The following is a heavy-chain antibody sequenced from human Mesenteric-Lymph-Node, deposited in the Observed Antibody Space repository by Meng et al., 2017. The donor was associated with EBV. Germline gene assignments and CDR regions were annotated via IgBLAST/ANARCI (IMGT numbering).Heavy chain of an antibody. CDR2: MNPNSGDT. J-gene: IGHJ4*02. V-gene: IGHV1-8*01. D-gene: IGHD3-3*01. CDR3: SRDSIYDGQDY. Sequence: QVQLVQSGAEVKKPGAYVNVSCKASGYTFTSYDINWVRQATGQGLEWMGWMNPNSGDTGSAQKFQGRVTMTRNTSISTAYMELNSLTSDDTAVYYCSRDSIYDGQDYWGQGTLVTVSS. CDR1: GYTFTSYD.